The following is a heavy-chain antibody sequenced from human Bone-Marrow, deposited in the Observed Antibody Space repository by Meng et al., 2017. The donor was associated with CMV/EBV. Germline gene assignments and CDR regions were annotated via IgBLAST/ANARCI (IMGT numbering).Heavy chain of an antibody. CDR1: GFTFSSYA. Sequence: LSLTSAASGFTFSSYAMHWARQAPGKGLEWVAIIWYDASNKYYADSVKGRFTISRDNSKNTLYLQMNSLRAEDTAVYFCAKARSSSWMDYSMDVWGQGTTVTVSS. V-gene: IGHV3-33*06. J-gene: IGHJ6*02. CDR3: AKARSSSWMDYSMDV. CDR2: IWYDASNK. D-gene: IGHD6-6*01.